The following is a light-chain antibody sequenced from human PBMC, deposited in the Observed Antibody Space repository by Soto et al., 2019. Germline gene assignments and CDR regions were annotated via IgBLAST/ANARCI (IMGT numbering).Light chain of an antibody. V-gene: IGKV1-39*01. CDR3: QHTSAAPFT. Sequence: DIQMAQSPSSLSASVGDTITITCRASRNINTYLKWYQQKPGKAPKLLIFGASSLQSGFPSRFSGRGSRTAFALTVYSLQPEAFATYCCQHTSAAPFTFGPGTKVDIK. CDR2: GAS. J-gene: IGKJ3*01. CDR1: RNINTY.